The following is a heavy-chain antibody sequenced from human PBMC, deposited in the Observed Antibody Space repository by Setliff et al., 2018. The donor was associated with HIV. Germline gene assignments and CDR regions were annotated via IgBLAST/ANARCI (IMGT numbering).Heavy chain of an antibody. CDR3: ARAPPPLRYFDWEPLDAFDI. D-gene: IGHD3-9*01. J-gene: IGHJ3*02. CDR1: GGTFSSYA. CDR2: IIPIFGTA. Sequence: SVKVSCKASGGTFSSYAISWVRQAPGQGLEWMGRIIPIFGTANYAQKFQGRVTMTTDTSTSTAYMDLESLTSDDTAVYYCARAPPPLRYFDWEPLDAFDIWGQGTMVTVSS. V-gene: IGHV1-69*05.